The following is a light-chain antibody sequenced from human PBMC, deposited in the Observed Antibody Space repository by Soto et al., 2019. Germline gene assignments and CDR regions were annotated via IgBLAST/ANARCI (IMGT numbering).Light chain of an antibody. CDR2: GAS. CDR3: QQYHIWPSWT. CDR1: QSVSLS. V-gene: IGKV3-15*01. J-gene: IGKJ1*01. Sequence: EIVLTQSPATLSVSLGDSATLSCRASQSVSLSLAWYQMRPGQPPRLLIYGASTRATDIPARFSGSGSGTDFNLTIRSLQSEDFAVYFCQQYHIWPSWTFGQGTKVELK.